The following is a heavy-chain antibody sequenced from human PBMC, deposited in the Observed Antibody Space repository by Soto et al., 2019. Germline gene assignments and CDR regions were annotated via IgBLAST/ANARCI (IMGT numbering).Heavy chain of an antibody. J-gene: IGHJ3*02. D-gene: IGHD3-22*01. Sequence: AGGSLRLSCAASGFTFSSYSMNWVRQAPGKGLEWVSSISSSSSYIYYADSVKGRFTISRDNAKNSLYLQMNSLRAEDTAVYYCAGFYDSTGYYGYDAFDIWGQGTMVTVSS. CDR2: ISSSSSYI. CDR1: GFTFSSYS. CDR3: AGFYDSTGYYGYDAFDI. V-gene: IGHV3-21*01.